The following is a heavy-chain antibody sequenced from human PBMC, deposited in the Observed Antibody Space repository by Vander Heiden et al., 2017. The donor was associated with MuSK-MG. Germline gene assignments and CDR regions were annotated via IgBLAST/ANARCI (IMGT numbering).Heavy chain of an antibody. CDR1: GFTVISPW. D-gene: IGHD2-15*01. V-gene: IGHV3-7*01. J-gene: IGHJ4*02. CDR2: IKQDGSER. CDR3: ARGSGYCSGGSCYPYYFDY. Sequence: EVQLVESGGGLVQPGGSLRLCCAAYGFTVISPWMGWVRQAPGKGLEWVANIKQDGSERYYVDSVKGRFTISSDNAKNSLYLQMNSLRAEDTALYYCARGSGYCSGGSCYPYYFDYWGQGTLVTVSS.